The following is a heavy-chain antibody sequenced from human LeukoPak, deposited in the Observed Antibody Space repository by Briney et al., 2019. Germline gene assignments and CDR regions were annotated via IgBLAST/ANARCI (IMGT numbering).Heavy chain of an antibody. CDR2: ISSSSSYI. V-gene: IGHV3-21*01. CDR1: GFTFSSFS. Sequence: GGSLRVSCAVSGFTFSSFSMNWVRQAPGKGLEWVSSISSSSSYISYADSVKGRFTISRDNAKNSLYLQMNSLRAEDTAVYYCARAGIAVRPVGDYYYMDVWGKGTTVTVSS. D-gene: IGHD6-19*01. J-gene: IGHJ6*03. CDR3: ARAGIAVRPVGDYYYMDV.